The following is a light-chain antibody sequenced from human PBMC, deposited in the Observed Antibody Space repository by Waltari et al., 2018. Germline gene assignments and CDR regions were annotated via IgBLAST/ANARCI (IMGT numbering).Light chain of an antibody. CDR3: QQYDYWPWT. J-gene: IGKJ1*01. V-gene: IGKV3D-15*01. CDR2: GTS. Sequence: IVMTQSPATLSLSPGESATLSCRASPRVRSTFAWCQQKPGQPPRLLLYGTSTRATGFPARFTGSGSGTEFSLTISSLQPEDFATYYCQQYDYWPWTFGQGTRVETK. CDR1: PRVRST.